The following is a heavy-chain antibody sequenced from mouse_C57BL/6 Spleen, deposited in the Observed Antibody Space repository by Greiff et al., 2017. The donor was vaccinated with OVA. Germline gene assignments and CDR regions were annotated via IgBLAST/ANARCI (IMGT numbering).Heavy chain of an antibody. V-gene: IGHV1-26*01. D-gene: IGHD1-1*01. CDR2: INPNNGGT. CDR3: ARTPHYGSSYWYFDV. Sequence: VQLQQSGPELVKPGASVKISCKASGYTFTDYYMNWVKQSHGKSLEWIGDINPNNGGTSYNQKFKGKATLTVDKSSSTAYMELRSLTSEDSAVYYCARTPHYGSSYWYFDVWGTGTTVTVSS. CDR1: GYTFTDYY. J-gene: IGHJ1*03.